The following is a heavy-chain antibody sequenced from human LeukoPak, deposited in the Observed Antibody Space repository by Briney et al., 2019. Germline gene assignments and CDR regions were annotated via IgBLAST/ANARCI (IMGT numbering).Heavy chain of an antibody. J-gene: IGHJ1*01. CDR1: GFTFSSYA. Sequence: PGGSLTLSCSASGFTFSSYAMHWVRQAPGEGLEYDSGISSNGGSTYYADSVKGRFTISRDNSKNTLYLQMSSLRAEDTAVYYCVKGGGSSWREYFQYWGQGTLVTVSS. D-gene: IGHD6-13*01. V-gene: IGHV3-64D*06. CDR2: ISSNGGST. CDR3: VKGGGSSWREYFQY.